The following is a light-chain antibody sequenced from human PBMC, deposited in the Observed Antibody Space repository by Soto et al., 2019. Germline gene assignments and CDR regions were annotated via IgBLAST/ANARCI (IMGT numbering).Light chain of an antibody. V-gene: IGLV3-21*04. CDR3: QVWGSNADPYVL. CDR1: NIGGKS. CDR2: NDG. J-gene: IGLJ2*01. Sequence: SYELTQPPSVSVAPGKTASITCGGNNIGGKSVHWYQWKPRQAPVLIIYNDGDRPSGIPERFSGSNSGNTATLTVSWVEAGDEADYYCQVWGSNADPYVLFGGGTQLTVL.